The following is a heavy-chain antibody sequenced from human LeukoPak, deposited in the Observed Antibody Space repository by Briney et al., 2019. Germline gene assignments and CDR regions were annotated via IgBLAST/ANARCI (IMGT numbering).Heavy chain of an antibody. Sequence: SETLSLTCTVSGGSISSHYWSWIRQPPGKGLEWIGYIYYSGSTNYNPSLKSRVTISVDTSKNQFSLKLSSVTAAGTAVYYCARAAHYYYYYGMDVWGQGTTVTVSS. D-gene: IGHD2-15*01. V-gene: IGHV4-59*08. CDR3: ARAAHYYYYYGMDV. CDR2: IYYSGST. CDR1: GGSISSHY. J-gene: IGHJ6*02.